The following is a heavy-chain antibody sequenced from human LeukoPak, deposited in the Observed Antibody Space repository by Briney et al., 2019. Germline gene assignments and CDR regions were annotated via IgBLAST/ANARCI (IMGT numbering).Heavy chain of an antibody. CDR2: IYPGDSNT. D-gene: IGHD1-1*01. CDR1: RYSFTNYW. V-gene: IGHV5-51*01. CDR3: AKRPGRRAPWVS. J-gene: IGHJ5*02. Sequence: GESLKISCKDSRYSFTNYWIGWVRQMPGKGLEWMGIIYPGDSNTTYSPSFQGQVTISADKSISTAYLQWSSLKASDTAIYYCAKRPGRRAPWVSWGQGTLVTVSS.